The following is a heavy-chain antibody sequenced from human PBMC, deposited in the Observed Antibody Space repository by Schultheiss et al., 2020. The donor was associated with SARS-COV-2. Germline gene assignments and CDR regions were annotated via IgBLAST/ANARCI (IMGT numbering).Heavy chain of an antibody. CDR1: GGSISSSSYY. CDR3: ARDLRIGSPRGWFDP. V-gene: IGHV4-39*07. CDR2: IYYSGST. J-gene: IGHJ5*02. Sequence: SETLSLTCTVSGGSISSSSYYWGWIRQPPGKGLEWIGSIYYSGSTYYNPSLKSRVTISVDTSKNQFSLKLTSVTAADTAVYYCARDLRIGSPRGWFDPWGQGTLVTAPQ. D-gene: IGHD1-14*01.